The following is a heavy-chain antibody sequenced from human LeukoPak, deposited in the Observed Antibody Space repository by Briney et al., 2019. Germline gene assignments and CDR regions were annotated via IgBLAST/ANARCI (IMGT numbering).Heavy chain of an antibody. J-gene: IGHJ4*02. V-gene: IGHV3-7*01. CDR1: GFTFSSYS. CDR2: IKQDGSEK. Sequence: GGSLRLSCAASGFTFSSYSMNWVRQAPGKGLEWVANIKQDGSEKYYVDSVKGRFTISRDNAKNSLYLQMNSLRVEDTAVYYCGRESMTAAGTDYWGQGTLVTVSS. D-gene: IGHD6-13*01. CDR3: GRESMTAAGTDY.